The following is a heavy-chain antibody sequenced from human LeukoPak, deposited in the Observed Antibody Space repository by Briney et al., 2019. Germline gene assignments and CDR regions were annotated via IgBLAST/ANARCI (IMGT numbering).Heavy chain of an antibody. V-gene: IGHV4-34*01. CDR1: GFTFRDYY. CDR3: VRAYDY. CDR2: IYNSGST. Sequence: GSLRLSCAASGFTFRDYYMSWIRQPPGKGLEWIGEIYNSGSTIYNPSLKSRVTVSVDTSKNQFSLNLISVTAADTAVYYCVRAYDYWGQGTLVTVSS. J-gene: IGHJ4*02.